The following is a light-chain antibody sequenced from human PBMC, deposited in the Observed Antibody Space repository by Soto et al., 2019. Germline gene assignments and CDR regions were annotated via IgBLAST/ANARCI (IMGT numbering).Light chain of an antibody. CDR1: QSISNH. Sequence: DIQMTQSPSSLSTSVGDRVTITFLASQSISNHLNWYQQPPGKAPKLLIYAASNLQSGVPSRFSGSGSGTDFTLTISSLQPGDFATYYCRQSDSIPINCGQGTRRENK. CDR2: AAS. CDR3: RQSDSIPIN. J-gene: IGKJ5*01. V-gene: IGKV1-39*01.